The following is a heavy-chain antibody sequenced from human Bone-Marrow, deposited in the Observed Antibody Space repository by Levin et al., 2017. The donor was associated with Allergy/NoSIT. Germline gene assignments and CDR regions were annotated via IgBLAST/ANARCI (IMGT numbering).Heavy chain of an antibody. CDR2: FDPEDGET. D-gene: IGHD3-10*01. J-gene: IGHJ4*02. CDR1: GYTLTELS. V-gene: IGHV1-24*01. CDR3: ATDAYDYYGSGSYYNFDY. Sequence: ASVKVSCKVSGYTLTELSMHWVRQAPGKGLEWMGGFDPEDGETIYAQKFQGRVTMTEDTSTDTAYMELSSLRSEDTAVYYCATDAYDYYGSGSYYNFDYWGQGTLVTVSS.